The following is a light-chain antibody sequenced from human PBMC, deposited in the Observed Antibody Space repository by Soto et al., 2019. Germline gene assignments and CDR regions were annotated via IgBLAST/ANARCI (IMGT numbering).Light chain of an antibody. Sequence: EIVLTQSPGTLSLSPGERATLSCRASQSVSSISLAWYQQKPGQAPRLLISDASDRATGIPYRFSGSGSGTDFTLTISRLVPEDFAVYYCQQYGDSPVTFGQGTKVDI. V-gene: IGKV3-20*01. CDR3: QQYGDSPVT. CDR1: QSVSSIS. CDR2: DAS. J-gene: IGKJ1*01.